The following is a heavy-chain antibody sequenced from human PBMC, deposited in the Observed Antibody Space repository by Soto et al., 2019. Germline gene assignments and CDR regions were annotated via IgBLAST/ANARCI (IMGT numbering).Heavy chain of an antibody. J-gene: IGHJ4*02. CDR1: GFTFSSCA. CDR3: AKDRSSGYAPHYYFDY. Sequence: GSRRLSCAASGFTFSSCAMSWVRQTPGKGLGWVSAISGSGGSTYYADSVKGRFTISRDNSKNTLYLQMNSLRAEDTAVYYCAKDRSSGYAPHYYFDYWGQGTLVTVSS. D-gene: IGHD5-12*01. V-gene: IGHV3-23*01. CDR2: ISGSGGST.